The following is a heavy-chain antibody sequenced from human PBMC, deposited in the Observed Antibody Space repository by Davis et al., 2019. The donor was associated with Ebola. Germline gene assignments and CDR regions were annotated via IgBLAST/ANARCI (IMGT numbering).Heavy chain of an antibody. Sequence: MPSETLSLTCTVSGGSISFGHYWSWIRQPPGKGLEWIGYIYYSGSTNYSPSLKSRVTISADTSKNQFSLNLNSVTAADTAVYYCARGQRGYRFWGRGTLVSVST. CDR3: ARGQRGYRF. V-gene: IGHV4-59*11. J-gene: IGHJ4*02. CDR1: GGSISFGHY. D-gene: IGHD5-18*01. CDR2: IYYSGST.